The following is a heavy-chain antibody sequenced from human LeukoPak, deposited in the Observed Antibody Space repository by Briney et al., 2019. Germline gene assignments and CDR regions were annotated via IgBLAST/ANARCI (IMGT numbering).Heavy chain of an antibody. J-gene: IGHJ6*03. CDR3: ARDSGPRAVDTAVSGYYYYMDV. V-gene: IGHV1-46*01. CDR1: GYTFTSYY. Sequence: GASVKVSCKASGYTFTSYYMDLVRQGPGQGLEVMGIINPSGGSRSYAQEFQGRVTITTDTPASTAYMELSSLRSEDMAVYYCARDSGPRAVDTAVSGYYYYMDVWGKGTTVTVSS. D-gene: IGHD5-18*01. CDR2: INPSGGSR.